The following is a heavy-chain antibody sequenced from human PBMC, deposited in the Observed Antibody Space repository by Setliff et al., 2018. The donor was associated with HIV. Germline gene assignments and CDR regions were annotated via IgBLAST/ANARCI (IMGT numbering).Heavy chain of an antibody. Sequence: TSETLSLTCTVSGDSITNSMHYWSWIRQPPGKGLEWIGYMYYSGNTNYNPSLKSRVTISVDTSKSQFSLKLNSVTAADTAVYYCARDQSDWFYWGQGTLVTVSS. J-gene: IGHJ4*02. CDR1: GDSITNSMHY. V-gene: IGHV4-61*01. CDR2: MYYSGNT. CDR3: ARDQSDWFY. D-gene: IGHD3-3*01.